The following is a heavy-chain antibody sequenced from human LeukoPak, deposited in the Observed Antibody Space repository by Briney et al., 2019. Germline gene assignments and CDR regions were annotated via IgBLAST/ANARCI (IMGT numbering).Heavy chain of an antibody. CDR1: GGTFSSYA. CDR3: ARDAAYYYDSSGYYYHWFDP. CDR2: IIPILGIA. J-gene: IGHJ5*02. Sequence: SVKVSCKASGGTFSSYAISWVRQAPGQGLEWMGRIIPILGIANYAQKFQGRVTITADKSTSTAYMELSSLRSEDTAVYYCARDAAYYYDSSGYYYHWFDPWAREPWSPSPQ. D-gene: IGHD3-22*01. V-gene: IGHV1-69*04.